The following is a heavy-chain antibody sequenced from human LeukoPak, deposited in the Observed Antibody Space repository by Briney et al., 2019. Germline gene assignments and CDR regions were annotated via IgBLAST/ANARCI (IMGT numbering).Heavy chain of an antibody. CDR3: ARERGRAYGPLDY. J-gene: IGHJ4*02. V-gene: IGHV3-21*01. CDR1: GFTFNSYG. Sequence: GGSLRLSCAASGFTFNSYGMHWVRQAPGKGLEWVSSISSSSSFIYYADSVKGRFTTSRDNAKNSLYLQMNSLRAEDTAVYYCARERGRAYGPLDYWGQGTLVTVSS. D-gene: IGHD3-10*01. CDR2: ISSSSSFI.